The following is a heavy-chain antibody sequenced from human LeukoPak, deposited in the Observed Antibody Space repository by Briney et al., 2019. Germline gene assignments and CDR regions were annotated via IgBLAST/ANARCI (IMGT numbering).Heavy chain of an antibody. CDR2: IYYSGST. CDR3: AKDGLWFGESDYFDY. V-gene: IGHV4-59*01. CDR1: GGSISSYY. D-gene: IGHD3-10*01. J-gene: IGHJ4*02. Sequence: PSETLSLTCTVSGGSISSYYWSWLRQPPGKGLEWIGYIYYSGSTNYNPSLKSRVTISVDTSKNQFSLKLSSVTAADTAVYYCAKDGLWFGESDYFDYWGQGTLVTVSS.